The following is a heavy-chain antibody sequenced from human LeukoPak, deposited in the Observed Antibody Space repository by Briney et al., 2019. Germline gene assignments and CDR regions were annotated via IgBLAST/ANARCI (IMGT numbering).Heavy chain of an antibody. Sequence: SETLSLTCTVSGGSISTFSWNWIRQPPGQGLEWIGYVNSNGGTYNNPSLKSRVTVSLDMSKDQFSLKLSSATAADTAVYYCARDAGGTWFDPWGQGILVTVSS. J-gene: IGHJ5*02. CDR1: GGSISTFS. V-gene: IGHV4-59*01. CDR2: VNSNGGT. CDR3: ARDAGGTWFDP.